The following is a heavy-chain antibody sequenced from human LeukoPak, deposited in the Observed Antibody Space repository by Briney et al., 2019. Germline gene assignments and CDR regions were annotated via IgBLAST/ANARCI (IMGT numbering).Heavy chain of an antibody. CDR2: ISWNSGSI. Sequence: GGSLRLSCAASGFTFDDYAMHWVRHAPGRGLEGVSGISWNSGSIGYADSVKGRFTISRDNAKNSLYLQMNSQRAEDTALYYCAKDQEPLFGGVPPDYWGQGTLVTVSS. CDR1: GFTFDDYA. CDR3: AKDQEPLFGGVPPDY. J-gene: IGHJ4*02. D-gene: IGHD3-16*01. V-gene: IGHV3-9*01.